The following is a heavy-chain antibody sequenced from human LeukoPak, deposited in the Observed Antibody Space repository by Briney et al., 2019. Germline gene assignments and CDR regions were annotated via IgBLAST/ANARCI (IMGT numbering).Heavy chain of an antibody. Sequence: ASVKVSCKASGGTFSSYAISWVRQAPGQGLEWMGGIILIFGTANYAQKFQGRVTITADESTSTAYMELSSLRSEDTAVYYCARGGYCSSTSCYFLLDYWGQGTLVSVSS. V-gene: IGHV1-69*13. J-gene: IGHJ4*02. CDR3: ARGGYCSSTSCYFLLDY. CDR1: GGTFSSYA. CDR2: IILIFGTA. D-gene: IGHD2-2*01.